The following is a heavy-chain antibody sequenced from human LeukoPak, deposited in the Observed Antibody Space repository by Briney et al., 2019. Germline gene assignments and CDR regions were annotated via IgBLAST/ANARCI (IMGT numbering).Heavy chain of an antibody. CDR3: AKQSYARSLGE. CDR1: GFPFSDFS. J-gene: IGHJ4*02. D-gene: IGHD2-8*01. Sequence: PGGSLRLSCATSGFPFSDFSMSWVRQAPGKGLEWISTTNSGGTSTYYAESVKGRFTISRDNSKNTLYLQMCSLRVEDTAVYYCAKQSYARSLGEGGPGTLVSVSS. V-gene: IGHV3-23*01. CDR2: TNSGGTST.